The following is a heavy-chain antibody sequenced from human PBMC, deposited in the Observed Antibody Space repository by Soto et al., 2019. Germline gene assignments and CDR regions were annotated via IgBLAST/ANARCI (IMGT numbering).Heavy chain of an antibody. CDR2: IYDGGST. CDR1: GDSTSDVNYY. D-gene: IGHD7-27*01. V-gene: IGHV4-30-4*01. Sequence: QVQLKGSGPRLVKPSQTLSLTSTVSGDSTSDVNYYWSWIRHSPNKALEWIGHIYDGGSTYSNPSLKSRVTVSIDTSKNQFSLQLSSMSAADTAVYYCTRGPAGDKVDYWGQGTLVTVSS. CDR3: TRGPAGDKVDY. J-gene: IGHJ4*02.